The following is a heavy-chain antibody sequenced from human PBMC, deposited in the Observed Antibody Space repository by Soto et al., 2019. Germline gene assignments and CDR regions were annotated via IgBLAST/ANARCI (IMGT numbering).Heavy chain of an antibody. CDR3: AREGIVGATGFDY. CDR1: GYTFTGYY. CDR2: INPNSGGT. D-gene: IGHD1-26*01. J-gene: IGHJ4*02. Sequence: ASVKVSCKASGYTFTGYYMHWVRQAPGQGLEWMGWINPNSGGTNYAQKFQGWVTMTRDTSISTAYMELSRLRSDDTAVYYCAREGIVGATGFDYWGQGTLVTVPQ. V-gene: IGHV1-2*04.